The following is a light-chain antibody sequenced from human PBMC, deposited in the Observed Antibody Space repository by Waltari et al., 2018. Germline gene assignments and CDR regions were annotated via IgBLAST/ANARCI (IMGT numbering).Light chain of an antibody. CDR3: HSRDASGVGGS. Sequence: SSELPQDPALSVAMGQTFTITCQGTGPSSYYSLWYQQRPGQAPILIMYDKNNRPSGVPDRFSGSNSDNTASLTITGAQAEDEASYYCHSRDASGVGGSFGGGTKLTVL. CDR2: DKN. CDR1: GPSSYY. J-gene: IGLJ2*01. V-gene: IGLV3-19*01.